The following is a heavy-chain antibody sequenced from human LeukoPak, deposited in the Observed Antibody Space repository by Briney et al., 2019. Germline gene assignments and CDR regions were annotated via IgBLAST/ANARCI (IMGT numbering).Heavy chain of an antibody. D-gene: IGHD2-15*01. Sequence: GGSLRLSCAASGFTFSDYYMSWIRQAPGKGLEWVSYISSSGSTIYYADSVKGRFTISRDNAKNSLYLQMNSLRAEDTAVYYCARAHTPVVVVVCSFDYWGQGTLVTVSS. CDR1: GFTFSDYY. CDR3: ARAHTPVVVVVCSFDY. V-gene: IGHV3-11*01. J-gene: IGHJ4*02. CDR2: ISSSGSTI.